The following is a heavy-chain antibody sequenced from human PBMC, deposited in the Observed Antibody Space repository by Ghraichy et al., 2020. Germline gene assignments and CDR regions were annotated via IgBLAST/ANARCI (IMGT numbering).Heavy chain of an antibody. Sequence: GESLNISCAASGFTLSSYNMNWVRQAPGKGLEWLSSISSGSDYIFYEDSVKGRFTISRDNARNLLFLQMDSLGAEDTAVYYCARVSGNYSPLDFWGQGTLVTVSS. D-gene: IGHD1-26*01. V-gene: IGHV3-21*01. CDR2: ISSGSDYI. CDR1: GFTLSSYN. CDR3: ARVSGNYSPLDF. J-gene: IGHJ4*02.